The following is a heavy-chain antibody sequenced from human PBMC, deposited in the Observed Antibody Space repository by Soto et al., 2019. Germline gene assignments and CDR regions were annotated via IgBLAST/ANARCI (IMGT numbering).Heavy chain of an antibody. D-gene: IGHD3-3*01. J-gene: IGHJ5*02. Sequence: QVQLQESGPGLVKPSETLSLTCTVSGGSISSYYWSWIRQPAGKGLEWIGRIYTSGSTNYNPSLKGRVTMSVDTAKNQFALKLSSVAAADPAVYYCARDPPPGGFLEWLPPRPPPWFDPWGQGTLVTVSS. CDR3: ARDPPPGGFLEWLPPRPPPWFDP. CDR2: IYTSGST. V-gene: IGHV4-4*07. CDR1: GGSISSYY.